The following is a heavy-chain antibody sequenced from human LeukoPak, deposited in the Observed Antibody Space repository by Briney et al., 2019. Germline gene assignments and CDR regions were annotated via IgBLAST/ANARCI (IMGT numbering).Heavy chain of an antibody. CDR3: ARKLASSTLKAGAFDI. CDR1: GGSISNWY. D-gene: IGHD2-2*01. CDR2: IYTSGST. Sequence: SETLSLTCTVSGGSISNWYWSWFRQPAGKGLEWIGRIYTSGSTTYNPSLKSRVTMSVDTSKNQIPLKLTSVTAADTAVYYCARKLASSTLKAGAFDIWGQGTMVTVSS. V-gene: IGHV4-4*07. J-gene: IGHJ3*02.